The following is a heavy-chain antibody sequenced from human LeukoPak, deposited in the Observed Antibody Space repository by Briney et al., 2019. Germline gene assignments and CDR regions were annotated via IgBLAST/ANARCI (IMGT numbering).Heavy chain of an antibody. CDR3: ARVLIGNYDFWSGLFDY. D-gene: IGHD3-3*01. CDR2: IYYSGCT. J-gene: IGHJ4*02. V-gene: IGHV4-59*01. CDR1: GGSISSYY. Sequence: PSETLSLTCTVSGGSISSYYWSWIRQPPGKGLEWIGYIYYSGCTNYNPSLKSRVTISVDTSKNQFSLKLSSVTAADTAVYYCARVLIGNYDFWSGLFDYWGQGTLVTVSS.